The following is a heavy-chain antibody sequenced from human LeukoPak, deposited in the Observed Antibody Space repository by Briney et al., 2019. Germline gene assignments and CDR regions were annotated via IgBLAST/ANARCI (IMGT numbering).Heavy chain of an antibody. CDR1: QLIFSKYG. J-gene: IGHJ4*02. CDR3: ARLTVYDDTDY. CDR2: ITRSGSNV. D-gene: IGHD3-3*01. Sequence: GGSLRLSCTGSQLIFSKYGLNWVRQSPGKGLEWISSITRSGSNVDYADSVRGRFTISRDNAKNSLFLHMNSLRVEDTAVYYCARLTVYDDTDYWGQGTLVTVFS. V-gene: IGHV3-48*03.